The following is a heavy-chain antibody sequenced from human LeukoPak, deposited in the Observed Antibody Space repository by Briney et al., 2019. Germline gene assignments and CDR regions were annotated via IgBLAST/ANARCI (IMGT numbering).Heavy chain of an antibody. CDR2: IYSGGST. CDR1: EFSVGSNY. V-gene: IGHV3-66*01. J-gene: IGHJ3*02. Sequence: GGSLRLSCAASEFSVGSNYMTWVRQAPRKGLEWVSLIYSGGSTYYADSVKGRFTISRDNSKNTLYLQMNSLRAEDTAVYYCAKDYYYGSGSYWGAFDIWGQGTMVTVSS. D-gene: IGHD3-10*01. CDR3: AKDYYYGSGSYWGAFDI.